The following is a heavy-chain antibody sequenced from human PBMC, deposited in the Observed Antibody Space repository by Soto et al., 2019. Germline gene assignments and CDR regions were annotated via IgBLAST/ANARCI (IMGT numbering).Heavy chain of an antibody. CDR1: GGSISSYY. CDR3: ARGCSGGSCYPEYFQH. Sequence: SETLSLTCTVSGGSISSYYWSWIRQPPGKRLEWIGYIYHRGSTNYNPSLKSPVTISIDTSKNQFSLKLSSVTAADTAVYYCARGCSGGSCYPEYFQHWGQGTLVTVSS. J-gene: IGHJ1*01. D-gene: IGHD2-15*01. V-gene: IGHV4-59*01. CDR2: IYHRGST.